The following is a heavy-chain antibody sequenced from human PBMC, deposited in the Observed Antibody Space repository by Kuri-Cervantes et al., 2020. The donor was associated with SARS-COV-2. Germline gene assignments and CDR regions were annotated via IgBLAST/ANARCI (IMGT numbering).Heavy chain of an antibody. D-gene: IGHD1-26*01. Sequence: GESLKISCAASGFTFSSYAMHWVRQAPGKGLEWVAVISYDGSNKYYADSVKGRFTISRDNSKNTLYLQMNSLRAEDTAVYYCAREGIVGATSGMGVWGQGTTVTVSS. J-gene: IGHJ6*02. CDR2: ISYDGSNK. CDR3: AREGIVGATSGMGV. V-gene: IGHV3-30*04. CDR1: GFTFSSYA.